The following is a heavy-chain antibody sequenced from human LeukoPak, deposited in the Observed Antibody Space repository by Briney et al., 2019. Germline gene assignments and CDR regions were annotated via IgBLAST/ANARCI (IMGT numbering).Heavy chain of an antibody. CDR3: ANVGGSSSILIDC. CDR1: GFTFSSYV. V-gene: IGHV3-23*01. Sequence: GGSLRLSCGASGFTFSSYVMRGVRQTPGKGREWGFSIIVNVDSTYYADSGNGWLALSTDKSTHTLFMQMNRLRAEDTAIYYCANVGGSSSILIDCCGQGTLVTVSP. D-gene: IGHD6-6*01. J-gene: IGHJ4*02. CDR2: IIVNVDST.